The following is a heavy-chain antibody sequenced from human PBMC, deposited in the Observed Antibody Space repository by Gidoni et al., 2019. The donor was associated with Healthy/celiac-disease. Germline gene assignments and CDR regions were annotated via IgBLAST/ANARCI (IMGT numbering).Heavy chain of an antibody. D-gene: IGHD3-10*01. Sequence: EVQLLESGGGLVRRGGSLRLSCAASGFTFSSYAMSWVRQVPGKGLGGFSAISGSGGITYYADSVKGRCTISRDNSKNTLYLQMNSLRAEDTAVYYCATRSTGGRWGQGTLVTVSS. J-gene: IGHJ4*02. CDR3: ATRSTGGR. V-gene: IGHV3-23*01. CDR1: GFTFSSYA. CDR2: ISGSGGIT.